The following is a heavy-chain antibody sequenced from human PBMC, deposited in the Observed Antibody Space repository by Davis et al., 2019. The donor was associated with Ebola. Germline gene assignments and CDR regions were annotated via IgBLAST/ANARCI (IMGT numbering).Heavy chain of an antibody. CDR3: ARDRIASSSSFSYYYGMDV. CDR1: GWSFSGYY. J-gene: IGHJ6*02. Sequence: SETLSLTCAVYGWSFSGYYWSWIRKPPGKGLEWIGEINHSGSTNYNPSLKSRVTISVDTSKNQFSLKLSSVTAADTAVYYCARDRIASSSSFSYYYGMDVWGQGTTVTVSS. CDR2: INHSGST. V-gene: IGHV4-34*01. D-gene: IGHD6-6*01.